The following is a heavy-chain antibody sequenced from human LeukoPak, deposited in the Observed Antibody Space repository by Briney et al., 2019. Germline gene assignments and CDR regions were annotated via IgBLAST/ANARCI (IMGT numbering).Heavy chain of an antibody. CDR3: ARSPRGGSGSYYRN. J-gene: IGHJ4*02. CDR1: GYSFTSYW. V-gene: IGHV5-51*01. D-gene: IGHD3-10*01. CDR2: NYPGYSDT. Sequence: GESLKTSCKGSGYSFTSYWIGWVRQMPGKGLEWMGINYPGYSDTRYSPSFQGQVTISADRSISTAYLHWSGLKAWDAAMYYCARSPRGGSGSYYRNWGQGTLVTVSS.